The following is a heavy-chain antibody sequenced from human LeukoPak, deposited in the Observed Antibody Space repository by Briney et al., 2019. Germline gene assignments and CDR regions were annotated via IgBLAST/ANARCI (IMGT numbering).Heavy chain of an antibody. CDR3: ARDNRGWWELRRNDAFDI. CDR2: IYYSGST. V-gene: IGHV4-30-4*01. CDR1: GGSISSGDYY. Sequence: SETLSLTCTVSGGSISSGDYYWSWIRQPPGKGLEWIGYIYYSGSTYYNPSLKSRVTISVDTSKNQFSLKLSSVTAADTAVYYCARDNRGWWELRRNDAFDIWGQGTMVTVSS. D-gene: IGHD1-26*01. J-gene: IGHJ3*02.